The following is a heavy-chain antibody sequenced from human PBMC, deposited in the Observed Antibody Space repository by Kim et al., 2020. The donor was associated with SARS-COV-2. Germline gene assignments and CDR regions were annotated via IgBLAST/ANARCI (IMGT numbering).Heavy chain of an antibody. V-gene: IGHV3-33*01. Sequence: GGSLRLSCAASGFTFSSYGMHWVRQAPGKGLEWVAVIWYDGSNKYYADSVKGRFTISRDNSKNTLYLQMNSLRAEDTAVYYCARKGGFDSSSNLRLSNPIDYWGQGTLVTVSS. D-gene: IGHD6-6*01. CDR3: ARKGGFDSSSNLRLSNPIDY. CDR2: IWYDGSNK. J-gene: IGHJ4*02. CDR1: GFTFSSYG.